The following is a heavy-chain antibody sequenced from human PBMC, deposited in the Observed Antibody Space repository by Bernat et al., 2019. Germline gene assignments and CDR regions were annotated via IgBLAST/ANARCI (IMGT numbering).Heavy chain of an antibody. CDR2: IYYSGTT. CDR3: ARDKRQQPTEYYYGMDV. V-gene: IGHV4-31*03. Sequence: QVQLQESGPGLVKPSQTLSLTCTVSGVSISSGNYYWSWIRQHPGEGLEWIGYIYYSGTTYYNPSLESRLTISVDTSKNQFSLKLSSVTAADTAVYFCARDKRQQPTEYYYGMDVWGQGTAVTVSS. D-gene: IGHD6-13*01. CDR1: GVSISSGNYY. J-gene: IGHJ6*02.